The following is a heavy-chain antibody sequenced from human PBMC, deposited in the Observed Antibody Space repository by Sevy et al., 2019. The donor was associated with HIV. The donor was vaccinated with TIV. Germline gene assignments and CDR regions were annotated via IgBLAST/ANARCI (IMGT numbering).Heavy chain of an antibody. CDR2: ISYDGSYR. J-gene: IGHJ6*02. CDR1: GFTFGTHD. CDR3: AKNRPPGGSLFSRHGMDV. D-gene: IGHD3-16*01. Sequence: GGSLRLSCAASGFTFGTHDMHWVRQAPGKGLEWVAIISYDGSYRYYADSVRGRFSMSRDNSKNTMYLQVSGLLIEDTAVYYCAKNRPPGGSLFSRHGMDVWGRGTTVTVSS. V-gene: IGHV3-30*18.